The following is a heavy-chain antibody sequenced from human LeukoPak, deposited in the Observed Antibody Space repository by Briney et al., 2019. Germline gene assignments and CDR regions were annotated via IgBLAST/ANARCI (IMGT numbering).Heavy chain of an antibody. CDR1: GFTFSSYG. D-gene: IGHD3-10*01. CDR2: IRYDGSNE. Sequence: GGSLRLSCAASGFTFSSYGMHWVRQAPGKGLEWVAFIRYDGSNEYYADSVKGRFTISRDNSKNTLYLQMNSLRAEDTAVYYCATDGVPYEYGSGSQIDYWGQGTLVTVSS. V-gene: IGHV3-30*02. J-gene: IGHJ4*02. CDR3: ATDGVPYEYGSGSQIDY.